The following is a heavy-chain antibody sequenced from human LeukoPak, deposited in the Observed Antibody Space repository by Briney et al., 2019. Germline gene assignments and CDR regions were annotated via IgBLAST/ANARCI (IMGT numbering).Heavy chain of an antibody. CDR1: GFTFDDYA. D-gene: IGHD3-10*01. J-gene: IGHJ6*03. CDR2: ISWDGGGT. CDR3: TRDPAIVSYYDQGGGHFYYYYMDV. Sequence: GGSLRLTCAASGFTFDDYAMHWVRQAPGKGLEWVSLISWDGGGTYYADSVKGRFSISRDNSKNSLYLQMNSLKTEDTAVYYCTRDPAIVSYYDQGGGHFYYYYMDVWGKGTTVTISS. V-gene: IGHV3-43D*03.